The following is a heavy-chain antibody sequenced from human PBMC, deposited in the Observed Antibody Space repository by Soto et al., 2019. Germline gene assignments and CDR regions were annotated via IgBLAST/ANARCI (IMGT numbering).Heavy chain of an antibody. D-gene: IGHD2-15*01. CDR3: AKHWVSGSTPY. J-gene: IGHJ4*02. V-gene: IGHV3-23*01. CDR2: ISGSAGLT. Sequence: GGSLRLSCTASGFTFSSHAMSWVRQAPGKQLEWVSAISGSAGLTFYADSVKGRFTISRDNSKNTLYLQMNSLRAEDTAVYYSAKHWVSGSTPYWGPGTLVTVSS. CDR1: GFTFSSHA.